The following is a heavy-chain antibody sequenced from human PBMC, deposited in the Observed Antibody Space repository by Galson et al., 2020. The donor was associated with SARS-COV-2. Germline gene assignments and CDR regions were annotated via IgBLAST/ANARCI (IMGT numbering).Heavy chain of an antibody. V-gene: IGHV1-24*01. Sequence: ASVKVSCKVSGYTLTELSMHWVRQAPGKGLEWMGGFDPEDGETIYAQKFQGRVTMTEDTSTDTAYMELSSLRSEDTAVYYCATSVAAAWDPGDYYYYYGMDVWGQGTTVTVSS. CDR2: FDPEDGET. J-gene: IGHJ6*02. CDR1: GYTLTELS. CDR3: ATSVAAAWDPGDYYYYYGMDV. D-gene: IGHD6-13*01.